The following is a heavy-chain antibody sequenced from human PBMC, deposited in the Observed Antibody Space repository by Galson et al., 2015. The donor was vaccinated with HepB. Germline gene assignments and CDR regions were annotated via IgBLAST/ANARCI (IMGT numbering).Heavy chain of an antibody. Sequence: SCAGSGFTFSGYGMHWVRQAPGKGLEWVAIISYDGSNKLYADSVKGRFTISRDNSMGTVDLQMNSLRADDTAVHYCAKDFERLAVGPHYFYYHGMDVWGQGTTVTVSS. CDR1: GFTFSGYG. CDR3: AKDFERLAVGPHYFYYHGMDV. V-gene: IGHV3-30*18. CDR2: ISYDGSNK. D-gene: IGHD3-3*02. J-gene: IGHJ6*02.